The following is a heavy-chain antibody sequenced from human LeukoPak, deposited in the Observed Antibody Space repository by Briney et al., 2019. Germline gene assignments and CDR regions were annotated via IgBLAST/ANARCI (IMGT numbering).Heavy chain of an antibody. CDR3: ASLLSGSNQINDY. Sequence: HPGGSLRLSCAASGFTFSSYWMSWVRQAPGKGLEWVANTKQDGSEKYYVDSVKGRFTISRDNAKNSLYLQMNSLRAEDTAVYYCASLLSGSNQINDYWGQGTLVTVSS. V-gene: IGHV3-7*01. CDR2: TKQDGSEK. J-gene: IGHJ4*02. D-gene: IGHD1-26*01. CDR1: GFTFSSYW.